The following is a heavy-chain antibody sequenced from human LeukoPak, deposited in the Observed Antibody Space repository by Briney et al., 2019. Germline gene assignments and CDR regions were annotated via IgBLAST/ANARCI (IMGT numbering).Heavy chain of an antibody. J-gene: IGHJ6*03. CDR3: AKDYCSSTSCYREYYYYYMDV. V-gene: IGHV3-30*02. CDR2: IRYDGSNK. Sequence: GGSLRLSCAASGFTFSSYGMHWVRQAPGKGLEWVAFIRYDGSNKYYADSVKGRFTISRDNSKNTLYLQMNSLRAEDTAVYYCAKDYCSSTSCYREYYYYYMDVWGKGTTVTVSS. CDR1: GFTFSSYG. D-gene: IGHD2-2*02.